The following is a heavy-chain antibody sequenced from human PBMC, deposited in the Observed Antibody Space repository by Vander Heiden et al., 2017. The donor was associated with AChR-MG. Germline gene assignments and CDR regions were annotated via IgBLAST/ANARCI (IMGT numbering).Heavy chain of an antibody. J-gene: IGHJ3*02. Sequence: EVQLVESGGGLVQPGGSLRLPCAASGFTFSSYWMHWVRQAPGKGLLWVSRINSDGSSTSYADSVKGRFTISRDNAKNTLYLQMNSLRAEDTAVYYCARVYDILTGYYHDAFDIWGQGTMVTVSS. CDR3: ARVYDILTGYYHDAFDI. CDR1: GFTFSSYW. D-gene: IGHD3-9*01. V-gene: IGHV3-74*01. CDR2: INSDGSST.